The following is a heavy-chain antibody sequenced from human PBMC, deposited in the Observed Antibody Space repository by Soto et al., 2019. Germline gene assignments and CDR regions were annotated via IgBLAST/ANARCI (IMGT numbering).Heavy chain of an antibody. Sequence: SETLSLTCTVSGGSISRGGYYWSWIRQHPGKGLEWIGYIYYTGSTYYNPSLKSRVTISVDTSKNQFSLKLSSVTAADTAVYYCARARRDGYNYFDYWGQGTLVSVSS. V-gene: IGHV4-31*03. CDR2: IYYTGST. CDR1: GGSISRGGYY. J-gene: IGHJ4*02. CDR3: ARARRDGYNYFDY. D-gene: IGHD5-12*01.